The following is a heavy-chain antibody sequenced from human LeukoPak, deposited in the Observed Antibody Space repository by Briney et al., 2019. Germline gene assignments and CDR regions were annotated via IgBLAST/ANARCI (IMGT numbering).Heavy chain of an antibody. CDR1: GYTFTGYY. V-gene: IGHV1-2*04. CDR3: ARTNEGPYYYYGMDV. CDR2: INPNSGGT. J-gene: IGHJ6*02. Sequence: ASVKVSCKASGYTFTGYYMHWVRQAPGQGLEWMGWINPNSGGTNYAQKFQGWVTMTRDTSISTAYMELSRLRSDDTAVHYCARTNEGPYYYYGMDVWGQGTTVTVSS.